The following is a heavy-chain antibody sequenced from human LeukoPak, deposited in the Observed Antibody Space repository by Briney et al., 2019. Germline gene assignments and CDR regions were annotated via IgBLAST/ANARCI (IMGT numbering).Heavy chain of an antibody. CDR3: AKDFYDSSGYYKWYFDY. J-gene: IGHJ4*02. CDR2: IWYDGSNK. D-gene: IGHD3-22*01. CDR1: GFTFSSYG. Sequence: PGGSLRLSCAASGFTFSSYGMHWVRQAPGKGLEWVAVIWYDGSNKYYADSVKGRFTISRDNSKNTLYLQMYSLRAEDTAVYYCAKDFYDSSGYYKWYFDYWGQGTLVTVSS. V-gene: IGHV3-33*06.